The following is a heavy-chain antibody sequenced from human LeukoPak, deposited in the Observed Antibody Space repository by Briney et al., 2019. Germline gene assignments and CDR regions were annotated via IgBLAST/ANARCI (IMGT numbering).Heavy chain of an antibody. D-gene: IGHD3-22*01. V-gene: IGHV4-39*07. CDR3: ASDRGESHYYYDSSGYYY. CDR2: IYYSGST. CDR1: GGSISSSSHY. Sequence: PSETLSFTCTVSGGSISSSSHYWGWIRQPPGKGLEWIGSIYYSGSTYYNPSLKSRVTISVDTSKNQFSLKLSSVTAADTAVYYCASDRGESHYYYDSSGYYYWGQGTLVTVSS. J-gene: IGHJ4*02.